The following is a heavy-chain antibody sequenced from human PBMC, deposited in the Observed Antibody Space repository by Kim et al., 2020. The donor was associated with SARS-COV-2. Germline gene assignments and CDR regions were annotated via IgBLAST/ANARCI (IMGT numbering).Heavy chain of an antibody. CDR1: GFTFDDYA. Sequence: GGSLRLSCAASGFTFDDYAMHWVRQAPGKGLEWVSGISWNSGSIGYADSVKGRFTISRDNAKNSLYLQMNSLRAEDTALYYCAKEAGRIAARPTWFDYWGQGTLVTVSS. CDR2: ISWNSGSI. V-gene: IGHV3-9*01. D-gene: IGHD6-6*01. CDR3: AKEAGRIAARPTWFDY. J-gene: IGHJ4*02.